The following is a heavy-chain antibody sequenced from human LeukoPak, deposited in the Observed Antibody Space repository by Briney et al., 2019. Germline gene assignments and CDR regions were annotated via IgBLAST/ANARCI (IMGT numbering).Heavy chain of an antibody. J-gene: IGHJ4*02. CDR1: GYSFTSYW. CDR2: IYPGDSDT. V-gene: IGHV5-51*01. Sequence: GESLKISCKGSGYSFTSYWIGWVRQMSGKGLEWMGIIYPGDSDTRYSPSLQGQVTVSADKSISTAYLQWSSLKASDTAMYYCARSSNPHYYDSSGYYSSPYYWGQGTLVTVSS. D-gene: IGHD3-22*01. CDR3: ARSSNPHYYDSSGYYSSPYY.